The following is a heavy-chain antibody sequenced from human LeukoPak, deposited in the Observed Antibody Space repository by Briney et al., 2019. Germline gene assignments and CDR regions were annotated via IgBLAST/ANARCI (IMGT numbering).Heavy chain of an antibody. CDR3: ATLPPRRITMIVVVRTNWFDP. Sequence: LTGGSLRLSCAASGFTFSSYAMSWVRQAPGKGLGWVSAISGSGGSTYYADSVKGRFTISRDNSKNTLYLQMNSLRAEDTAVYYCATLPPRRITMIVVVRTNWFDPWGQGTLVTVSS. J-gene: IGHJ5*02. CDR2: ISGSGGST. D-gene: IGHD3-22*01. V-gene: IGHV3-23*01. CDR1: GFTFSSYA.